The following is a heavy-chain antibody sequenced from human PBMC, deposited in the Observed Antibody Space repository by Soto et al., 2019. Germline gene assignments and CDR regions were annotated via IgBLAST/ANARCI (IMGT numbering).Heavy chain of an antibody. CDR2: IYHSGST. D-gene: IGHD2-8*01. CDR3: ARADGHRYYYYGMDV. Sequence: SETLSLTCAVSGGSISSGGYSWSWIRQPPGKGLEWIGYIYHSGSTYYNPSLKSRVTISVDRSKNQFSLKLSSVAAADTAVYYCARADGHRYYYYGMDVWGQGTTVTVSS. CDR1: GGSISSGGYS. V-gene: IGHV4-30-2*01. J-gene: IGHJ6*02.